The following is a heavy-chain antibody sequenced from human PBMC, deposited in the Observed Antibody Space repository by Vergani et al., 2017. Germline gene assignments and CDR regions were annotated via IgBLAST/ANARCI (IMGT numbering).Heavy chain of an antibody. J-gene: IGHJ6*02. CDR2: INPNSGGT. D-gene: IGHD2-15*01. V-gene: IGHV1-2*04. Sequence: QVQLVQSGAEVKKPGASVKVSCKASGYTFTGYYMHWVRQAPGQGLEWMGWINPNSGGTNYAQKFQGWVTMTRDTSISTAYMELSRLRSDDTAVYYCATAVVVVAVSYGMDVWGQGTTVTVSS. CDR1: GYTFTGYY. CDR3: ATAVVVVAVSYGMDV.